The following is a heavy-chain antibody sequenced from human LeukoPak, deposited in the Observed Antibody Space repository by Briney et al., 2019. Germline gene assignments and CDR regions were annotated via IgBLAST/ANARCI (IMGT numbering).Heavy chain of an antibody. CDR1: GFDFKTYE. D-gene: IGHD4-17*01. CDR3: TTYGDYYYYMDV. CDR2: IKSKTDGGTT. V-gene: IGHV3-15*01. Sequence: GGSLRLSCAASGFDFKTYEMNWVRQAPGKGLEWVGRIKSKTDGGTTDYAAPVKGRFTISRDDSKNTLYLQMNSLKTEDTAVYYCTTYGDYYYYMDVWGKGTTVTVSS. J-gene: IGHJ6*03.